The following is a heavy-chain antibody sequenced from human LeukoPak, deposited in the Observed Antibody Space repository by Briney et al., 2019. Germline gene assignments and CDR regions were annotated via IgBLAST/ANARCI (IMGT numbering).Heavy chain of an antibody. CDR2: INHSGST. CDR3: ARHQYYYYGSGSYYGY. V-gene: IGHV4-34*01. J-gene: IGHJ4*02. Sequence: SETLSLTCAVYGGSFSGYYWSWIRQPPGKGLEWIGEINHSGSTNYNPSLKSRVTISVDTSKNQFSLKLTSVTAADTAVYYCARHQYYYYGSGSYYGYWGQGTLVTVSS. D-gene: IGHD3-10*01. CDR1: GGSFSGYY.